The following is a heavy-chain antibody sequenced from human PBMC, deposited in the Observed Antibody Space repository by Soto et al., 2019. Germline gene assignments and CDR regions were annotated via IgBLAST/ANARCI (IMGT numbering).Heavy chain of an antibody. J-gene: IGHJ4*02. D-gene: IGHD2-21*02. CDR2: ISAYNGNT. CDR1: GYIFTSYG. Sequence: QVQLVQSGAEVKKPGASLKVSCKASGYIFTSYGISWVRQAPGQGLEWMGWISAYNGNTNYAQKLQGRVTMTTDTSTSTAYMELRSLRSDDTAVYYCARGCGGDCYHPPPNYFDYWGQGTLVTVSS. V-gene: IGHV1-18*01. CDR3: ARGCGGDCYHPPPNYFDY.